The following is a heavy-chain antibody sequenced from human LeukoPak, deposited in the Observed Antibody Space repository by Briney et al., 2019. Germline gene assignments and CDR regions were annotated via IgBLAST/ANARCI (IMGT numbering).Heavy chain of an antibody. J-gene: IGHJ4*02. Sequence: GGSLRLSCEASGFTLSSYLMTWVRQAPGKGLEWVAVIKEDGSDKYYVDSVKGRFTISRDNARNSLFLQMTSLRDEDTAVYYCTREVRSFDYWGQETLVTVSS. CDR2: IKEDGSDK. CDR3: TREVRSFDY. V-gene: IGHV3-7*01. CDR1: GFTLSSYL.